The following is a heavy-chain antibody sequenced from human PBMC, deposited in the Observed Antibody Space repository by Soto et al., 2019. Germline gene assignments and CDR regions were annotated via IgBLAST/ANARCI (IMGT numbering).Heavy chain of an antibody. V-gene: IGHV3-74*01. J-gene: IGHJ4*02. CDR2: INSDGSST. Sequence: GASLRISCAASGFTFSSYWLHWVRQAAGRGLVWVSRINSDGSSTSYADSVKGRFTISRDNDKNTLDLQMNSLRAEDTAVYYCAREDYYDSSGGYFDYWSQGT. CDR3: AREDYYDSSGGYFDY. D-gene: IGHD3-22*01. CDR1: GFTFSSYW.